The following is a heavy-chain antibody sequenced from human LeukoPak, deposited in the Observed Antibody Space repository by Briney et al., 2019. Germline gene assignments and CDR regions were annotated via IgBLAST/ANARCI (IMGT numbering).Heavy chain of an antibody. Sequence: ASVKVSCKASGYTFTSYGISWVRQAPGQGLEWMGWISVYNGKTKYAQKLQGRVTMTTDTSTSTAYMELRSLRSDDTAVYYCARPKDGNTKGAFDYWGQGTLVTVSS. D-gene: IGHD1-14*01. CDR1: GYTFTSYG. V-gene: IGHV1-18*01. CDR3: ARPKDGNTKGAFDY. J-gene: IGHJ4*02. CDR2: ISVYNGKT.